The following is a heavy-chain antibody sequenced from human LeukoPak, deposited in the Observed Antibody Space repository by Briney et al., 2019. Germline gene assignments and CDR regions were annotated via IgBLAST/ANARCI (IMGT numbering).Heavy chain of an antibody. J-gene: IGHJ4*02. D-gene: IGHD3-22*01. CDR3: ARDPRGPTGYDSSARDTFDY. Sequence: GGSLRLSCAASGFTFSSYSMNWVRQAPGKGLEWVSSISSSSSYIYYADSVKGRFTISRDNSKNTVDLQMNSLRAEDTAVYYCARDPRGPTGYDSSARDTFDYWGQGTLVTVSS. CDR1: GFTFSSYS. CDR2: ISSSSSYI. V-gene: IGHV3-21*01.